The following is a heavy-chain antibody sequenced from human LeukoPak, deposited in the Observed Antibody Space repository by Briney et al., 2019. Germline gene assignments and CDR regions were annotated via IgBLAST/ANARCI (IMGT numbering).Heavy chain of an antibody. CDR2: MNPNSGNT. Sequence: GASVKVSCKASVYTFTSYGINWVRQATGQGLEWMGWMNPNSGNTGYAQKFRGRVTMTRDTSISTAYMELRSLRSEDTAVYYCARGLGVPGVYPDLRFWGQGTLVTVSS. J-gene: IGHJ4*02. V-gene: IGHV1-8*01. CDR3: ARGLGVPGVYPDLRF. CDR1: VYTFTSYG. D-gene: IGHD2-2*01.